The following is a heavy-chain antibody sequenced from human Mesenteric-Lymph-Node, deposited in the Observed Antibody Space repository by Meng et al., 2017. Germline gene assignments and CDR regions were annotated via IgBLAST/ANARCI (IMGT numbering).Heavy chain of an antibody. CDR3: AREIAVAGTIWFDP. CDR2: INPNSGGT. V-gene: IGHV1-2*06. CDR1: GYTFPRYY. J-gene: IGHJ5*02. D-gene: IGHD6-19*01. Sequence: VRVVHAGAAVKKTGVSDAVSCNAAGYTFPRYYMQWVRQAPGQGLEWMGRINPNSGGTNYAQKFQGRVTMTRDTSISTAYMELSRLRSDATAVYYCAREIAVAGTIWFDPWGQGTLVTVFS.